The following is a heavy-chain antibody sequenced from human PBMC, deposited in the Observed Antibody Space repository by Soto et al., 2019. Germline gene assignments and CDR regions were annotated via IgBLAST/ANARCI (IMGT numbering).Heavy chain of an antibody. Sequence: VKISGKGSGYTFTAYWIGWVRQQPGKGLEWMGILYPGDSDTRYSPSFQGHVTITVDKSTSTAYLQWNTLKASDTAMYYCAIHSSNFRYYYYAMDVWGQGPTVTASS. J-gene: IGHJ6*02. CDR3: AIHSSNFRYYYYAMDV. D-gene: IGHD6-19*01. V-gene: IGHV5-51*01. CDR1: GYTFTAYW. CDR2: LYPGDSDT.